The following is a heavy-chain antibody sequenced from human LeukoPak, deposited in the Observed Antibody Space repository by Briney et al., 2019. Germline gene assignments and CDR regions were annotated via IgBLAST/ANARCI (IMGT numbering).Heavy chain of an antibody. CDR3: AQSKHWPALDY. Sequence: PGGSLRLXCAASGFTFRSYAMTWVRQAPGKGLEWVSEISGSGSTYYADSVRGRFTISRDNFKNTLYLQMNSLRAEDTAVYYCAQSKHWPALDYWGQRTLVTVSS. J-gene: IGHJ4*02. V-gene: IGHV3-23*01. D-gene: IGHD1-1*01. CDR1: GFTFRSYA. CDR2: ISGSGST.